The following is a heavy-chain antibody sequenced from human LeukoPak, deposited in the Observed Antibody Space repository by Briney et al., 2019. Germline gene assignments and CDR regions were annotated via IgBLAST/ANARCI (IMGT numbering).Heavy chain of an antibody. CDR2: IYWDDEK. J-gene: IGHJ5*02. V-gene: IGHV2-5*02. Sequence: SGPTLVNPTQTLALTCTFSGFSLSTSGVGVGWIRQPPGKALQWLALIYWDDEKYYSPSLRSRLSISRDTSRNQVVLTMTNMDPLDTGTYFCAHSYYFGSRSYYNVWFAPWGLGTLVSVSS. CDR1: GFSLSTSGVG. CDR3: AHSYYFGSRSYYNVWFAP. D-gene: IGHD3-10*01.